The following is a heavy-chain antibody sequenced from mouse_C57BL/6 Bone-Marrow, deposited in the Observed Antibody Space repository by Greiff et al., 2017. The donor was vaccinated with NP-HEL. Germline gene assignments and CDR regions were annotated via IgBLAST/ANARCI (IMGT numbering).Heavy chain of an antibody. J-gene: IGHJ1*03. CDR1: GFTFSDYY. Sequence: EVMLVESGGGLVQPGGSLKLSCAASGFTFSDYYMYWVRQTPEKRLEWVAYISNGGGSTYYPDTVKGRFTISRDNAKNTLYLQMSRLKSEDTAMYYCARPYGSYWYFDVWGTGTTVTVSS. CDR2: ISNGGGST. CDR3: ARPYGSYWYFDV. V-gene: IGHV5-12*01. D-gene: IGHD1-1*01.